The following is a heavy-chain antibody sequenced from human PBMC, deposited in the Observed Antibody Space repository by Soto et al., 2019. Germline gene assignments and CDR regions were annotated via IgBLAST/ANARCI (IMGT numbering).Heavy chain of an antibody. D-gene: IGHD2-2*01. CDR1: GFTFSNAW. V-gene: IGHV3-15*01. CDR3: TTDQTEYQLQLSFDY. Sequence: PGGSLRLSCAASGFTFSNAWMSWVRQAPGKGLEWVGRIKSKTDGGTTDYAAPVKGRFTISRDDSKNTLYLQMNSLKTEDTAVYYCTTDQTEYQLQLSFDYWGQGTLVTVSS. CDR2: IKSKTDGGTT. J-gene: IGHJ4*02.